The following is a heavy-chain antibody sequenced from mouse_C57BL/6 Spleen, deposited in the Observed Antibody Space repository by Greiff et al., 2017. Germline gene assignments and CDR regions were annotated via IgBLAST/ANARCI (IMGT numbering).Heavy chain of an antibody. D-gene: IGHD4-1*01. V-gene: IGHV5-6*01. CDR3: ARHPSGTGYFDY. CDR2: ISSGGSYT. CDR1: GFTFSSYG. J-gene: IGHJ2*01. Sequence: EVKVVESGGDLVKPGGSLKLSCAASGFTFSSYGMSWVRQTPDKRLEWVATISSGGSYTYYPDSVKGRFTISRDNAKNTLYLQMSSLKSEDTAMYYCARHPSGTGYFDYWGQGTTLTVSS.